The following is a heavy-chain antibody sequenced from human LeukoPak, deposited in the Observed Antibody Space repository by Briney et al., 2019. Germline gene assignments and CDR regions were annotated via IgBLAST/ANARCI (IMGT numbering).Heavy chain of an antibody. D-gene: IGHD2-2*01. CDR3: ARVAGGVLGYCSSTSCYQLDY. J-gene: IGHJ4*02. Sequence: ASVKVSCKASGHTFTGYYIHWVRQAPGQGLEWMGWINPNGGGTNYAQKFQGRVTMTRDTPISTAYMELSGLRSDDTAVYYCARVAGGVLGYCSSTSCYQLDYWGQGTLVTVSS. CDR2: INPNGGGT. CDR1: GHTFTGYY. V-gene: IGHV1-2*02.